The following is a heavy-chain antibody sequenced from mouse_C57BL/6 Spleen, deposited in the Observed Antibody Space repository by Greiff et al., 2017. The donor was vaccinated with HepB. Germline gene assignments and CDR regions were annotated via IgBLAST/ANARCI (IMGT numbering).Heavy chain of an antibody. J-gene: IGHJ1*03. V-gene: IGHV1-26*01. CDR1: GYTFTDYY. Sequence: VQLQQSGPELVKPGASVKISCKASGYTFTDYYMNWVKQSHGKSLEWIGDINPNNGGTSYNQKFKGKATLTVDKSSSTAYMELRSLTSEDSAVYYCARPPYGSSYGWYFDVWGTGTTVTVSS. D-gene: IGHD1-1*01. CDR3: ARPPYGSSYGWYFDV. CDR2: INPNNGGT.